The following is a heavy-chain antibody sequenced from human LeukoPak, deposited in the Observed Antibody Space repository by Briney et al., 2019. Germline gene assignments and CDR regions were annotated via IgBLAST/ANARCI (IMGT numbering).Heavy chain of an antibody. V-gene: IGHV3-23*01. J-gene: IGHJ4*02. CDR3: AKVLDPKYGDIDY. CDR1: GFTFSSYA. D-gene: IGHD4-17*01. CDR2: ISGRGGST. Sequence: GGSLRLSCAAAGFTFSSYAMSWVRQAPGKGLELVSAISGRGGSTYYADSVKGRFTISRDNSKNTLYLQINSLRAEDTAVYYCAKVLDPKYGDIDYWGQGTLVTVSS.